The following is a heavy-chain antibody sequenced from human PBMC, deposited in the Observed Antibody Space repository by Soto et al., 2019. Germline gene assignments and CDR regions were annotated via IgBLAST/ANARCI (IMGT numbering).Heavy chain of an antibody. V-gene: IGHV3-21*01. J-gene: IGHJ6*02. CDR2: ISSSSSYI. CDR1: GFTFSSYS. CDR3: ARDPSMYYCSGGSCYSWVYYYGMDV. D-gene: IGHD2-15*01. Sequence: VGSLRLSCAASGFTFSSYSMYLVRQAPGKGLEWVSSISSSSSYIYYADSVKGRFTISRDSAKNSLYLQMNSLRAEDTAVYYCARDPSMYYCSGGSCYSWVYYYGMDVWGQGTTVTVSS.